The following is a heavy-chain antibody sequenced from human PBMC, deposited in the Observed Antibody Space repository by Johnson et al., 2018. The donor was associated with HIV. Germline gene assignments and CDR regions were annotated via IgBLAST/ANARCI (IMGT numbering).Heavy chain of an antibody. V-gene: IGHV3-20*04. Sequence: VQLVESGGGVVRPGGSLRLACAASGFTFDDYGMSWVRQAPGKGLEWVSGINWNGGSIGYADSVKGRFTISRYNAKNSLYLQMDSLRAEDTALYYCARVTGGYYSSSFGNPFDIWGRGTMVTVSS. CDR1: GFTFDDYG. J-gene: IGHJ3*02. CDR3: ARVTGGYYSSSFGNPFDI. CDR2: INWNGGSI. D-gene: IGHD6-6*01.